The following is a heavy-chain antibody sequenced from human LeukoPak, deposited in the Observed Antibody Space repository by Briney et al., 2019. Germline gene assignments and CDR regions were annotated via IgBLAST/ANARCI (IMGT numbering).Heavy chain of an antibody. Sequence: GGSLRLSCAASGFRFTNYVMSWVRQAPGKGLEWVSGISGSATSTNYADSVRGRFTISRDNSKNTLYLQMNNLRADDTAVYYCAKDLDCSGGSCYSTFDIWGQGTMVTVSS. V-gene: IGHV3-23*01. D-gene: IGHD2-15*01. CDR1: GFRFTNYV. J-gene: IGHJ3*02. CDR3: AKDLDCSGGSCYSTFDI. CDR2: ISGSATST.